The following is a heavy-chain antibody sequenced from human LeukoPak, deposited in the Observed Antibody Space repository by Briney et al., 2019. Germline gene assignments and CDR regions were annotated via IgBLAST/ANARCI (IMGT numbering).Heavy chain of an antibody. CDR1: GGTFSSYA. J-gene: IGHJ5*02. CDR2: IIPIFGAA. V-gene: IGHV1-69*05. D-gene: IGHD6-6*01. CDR3: ARDPYSSYSSGYNWFDP. Sequence: SVKVSCKASGGTFSSYAISWVRQAPGQGLEWMGGIIPIFGAANYAQKFQGRVTITTDESTSTAYMELSSLRSEDTAVYYCARDPYSSYSSGYNWFDPWGQGTLVTVSS.